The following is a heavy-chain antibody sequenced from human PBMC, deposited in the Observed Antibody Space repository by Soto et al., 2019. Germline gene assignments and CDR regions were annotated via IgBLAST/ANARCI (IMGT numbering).Heavy chain of an antibody. V-gene: IGHV1-58*01. CDR1: GSTFTSSA. Sequence: GASVKVSCKAPGSTFTSSAVQWVRQARGQRLEWIGWIVVGSGNTNYSQKFQGRVIIERDTSASTAYMELSSLRSEDTAVYYCARGGYFDSSNYLAYWGLGTLVTVSS. CDR2: IVVGSGNT. D-gene: IGHD3-22*01. CDR3: ARGGYFDSSNYLAY. J-gene: IGHJ4*02.